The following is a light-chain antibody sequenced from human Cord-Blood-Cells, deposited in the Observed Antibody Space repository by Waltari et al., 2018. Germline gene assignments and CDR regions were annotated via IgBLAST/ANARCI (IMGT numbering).Light chain of an antibody. CDR3: CSYAGSSTSV. J-gene: IGLJ2*01. Sequence: QSALTQPASVSGSPGQSITISCTGTSSDVGSYNLFSWYQQPPGKAPKLMIYEGSKRPSGVSNRFSGSKSGNTASLTIAGLQAEDEADYYCCSYAGSSTSVFGGGTKLTVL. V-gene: IGLV2-23*01. CDR1: SSDVGSYNL. CDR2: EGS.